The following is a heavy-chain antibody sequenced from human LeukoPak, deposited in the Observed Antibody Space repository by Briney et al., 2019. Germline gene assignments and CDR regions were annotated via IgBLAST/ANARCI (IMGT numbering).Heavy chain of an antibody. D-gene: IGHD1-26*01. Sequence: ASVKVSCKASGYTFTGYYMHWVRQAPGQGLEWMGWINPNSGGTNYAQKFQGWVTMTRDTSISTAYMELSRLRSDDTAVYYCARDHGVVGATTAGDAFDIWGQGTMVTVSS. CDR3: ARDHGVVGATTAGDAFDI. J-gene: IGHJ3*02. V-gene: IGHV1-2*04. CDR2: INPNSGGT. CDR1: GYTFTGYY.